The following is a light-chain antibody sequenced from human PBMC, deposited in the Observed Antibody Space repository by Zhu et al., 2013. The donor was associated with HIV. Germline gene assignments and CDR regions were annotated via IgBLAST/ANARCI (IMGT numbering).Light chain of an antibody. V-gene: IGLV6-57*01. Sequence: NFMLTQPHSVSESPGKTVTISCTRSSGSIASNYVHWYQQRPGSPPTTVIYNDDQRASGVPERFSGSLDYSSNSASLTISGLKTEDEADYYCQSYYSSNFWVFGGGTKLTVL. CDR2: NDD. CDR3: QSYYSSNFWV. CDR1: SGSIASNY. J-gene: IGLJ3*02.